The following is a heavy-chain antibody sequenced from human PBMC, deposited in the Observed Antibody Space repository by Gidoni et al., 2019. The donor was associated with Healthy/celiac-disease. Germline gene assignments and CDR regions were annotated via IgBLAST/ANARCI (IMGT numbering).Heavy chain of an antibody. D-gene: IGHD6-6*01. CDR1: GGSTSSSSYY. CDR2: ISYSGST. Sequence: QLQLQESGPGLVKPSETLSLTGNVSGGSTSSSSYYWGWIRQPPGKGLEWIGSISYSGSTYYNPSLKSRVTISVDTSKNQFSLKLSSVTAADTAVYYCARKGIAARREDYWGQGTLVTVSS. CDR3: ARKGIAARREDY. J-gene: IGHJ4*02. V-gene: IGHV4-39*01.